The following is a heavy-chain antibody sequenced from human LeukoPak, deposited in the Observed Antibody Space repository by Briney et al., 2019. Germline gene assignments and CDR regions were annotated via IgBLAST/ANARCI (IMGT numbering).Heavy chain of an antibody. V-gene: IGHV1-69*13. Sequence: ASVKVSCKASGGTFSSYAISWVRQAPGQGLEWMGGIIPIFGTANYAQKFQGRVTITADESTSTAYMELSSLRSEDTAVYYCARDQVVPAAFDYWGQGTLVTVSS. J-gene: IGHJ4*02. CDR1: GGTFSSYA. D-gene: IGHD2-2*01. CDR2: IIPIFGTA. CDR3: ARDQVVPAAFDY.